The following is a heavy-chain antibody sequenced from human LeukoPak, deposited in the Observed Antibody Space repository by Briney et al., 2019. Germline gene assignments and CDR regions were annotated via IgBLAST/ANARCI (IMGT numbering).Heavy chain of an antibody. J-gene: IGHJ5*02. V-gene: IGHV3-48*03. CDR3: ARITIFGPEHWFDP. CDR2: ISSSGSTI. CDR1: GFTFSSYE. Sequence: GGSLRLPCAASGFTFSSYEMNWVRQAPGKGLEWVSYISSSGSTIYYADSVKGRFTISRDNAKNSLYLQMNSLRAEDTAVYYCARITIFGPEHWFDPWGQGTLVTVSS. D-gene: IGHD3-3*01.